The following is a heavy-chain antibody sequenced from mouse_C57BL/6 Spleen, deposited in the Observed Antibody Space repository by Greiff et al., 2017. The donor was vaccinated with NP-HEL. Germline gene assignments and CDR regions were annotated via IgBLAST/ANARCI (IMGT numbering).Heavy chain of an antibody. J-gene: IGHJ3*01. V-gene: IGHV5-9*01. Sequence: EVHLVESGGGLVKPGGSLKLSCAASGFTFSSYTMSWVRQTPEKRLEWVATISGGGGNTYYPDSVKGRFTISRDNAKNTLYLQMSSLRSEDTALYYCASREDYGSSSFAYWGQGTLVTVSA. CDR2: ISGGGGNT. CDR1: GFTFSSYT. CDR3: ASREDYGSSSFAY. D-gene: IGHD1-1*01.